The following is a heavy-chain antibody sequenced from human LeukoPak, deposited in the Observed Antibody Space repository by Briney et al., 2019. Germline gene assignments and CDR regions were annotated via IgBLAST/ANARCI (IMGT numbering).Heavy chain of an antibody. CDR2: ISGSGGST. J-gene: IGHJ4*02. CDR3: LMDYYGSGSYYNVRDY. D-gene: IGHD3-10*01. V-gene: IGHV3-23*01. Sequence: PGGSLRLSCAASGFTFSDYYMSWIRQAPGKGLEWVSAISGSGGSTYYADSVKGRFTISRDNSKNTLYLQMNSLRAEDTAVYYCLMDYYGSGSYYNVRDYWGQGTLVTVSS. CDR1: GFTFSDYY.